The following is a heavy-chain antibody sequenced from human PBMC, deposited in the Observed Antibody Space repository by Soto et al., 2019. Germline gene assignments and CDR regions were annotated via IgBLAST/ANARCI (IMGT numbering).Heavy chain of an antibody. V-gene: IGHV4-59*01. J-gene: IGHJ4*02. CDR3: ARGTSYSLVPFDY. Sequence: SETLSLTCTVSGGSISSYYWSWIRQPPGKGLEWIGYIYYSGSTNYNPSLKSRVTISVDTSKNQFSLKLSSVTAADTAVYYCARGTSYSLVPFDYWGQGTLVTVSS. CDR1: GGSISSYY. D-gene: IGHD6-13*01. CDR2: IYYSGST.